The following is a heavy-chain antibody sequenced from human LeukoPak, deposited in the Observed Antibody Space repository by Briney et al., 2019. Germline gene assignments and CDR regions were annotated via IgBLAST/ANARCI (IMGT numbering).Heavy chain of an antibody. V-gene: IGHV3-15*01. CDR2: IKSKHDGATT. CDR3: ATVIFVYSAFDI. D-gene: IGHD3-16*02. CDR1: GFPFANTW. J-gene: IGHJ3*02. Sequence: PGGSLRLSCSASGFPFANTWMTWVRQAPGKGLEWVGRIKSKHDGATTDYAAPVKGRFTISRDDSKNTLYLQITSLNAEDSAVYFCATVIFVYSAFDIWGQGTVVTVSS.